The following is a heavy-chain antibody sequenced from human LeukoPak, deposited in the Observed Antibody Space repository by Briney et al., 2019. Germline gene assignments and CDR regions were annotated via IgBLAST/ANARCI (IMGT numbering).Heavy chain of an antibody. CDR1: GFTFSNYA. CDR2: ISGSGGST. D-gene: IGHD1-1*01. Sequence: GGSLRLSCAASGFTFSNYAINRVRQAPGRGLEWASGISGSGGSTYYADSVKGRFTISRDNSKNTLYLQMNSLRAEDTAVYYCAKVGNNWDFDYWGQGTLVTVSS. J-gene: IGHJ4*02. CDR3: AKVGNNWDFDY. V-gene: IGHV3-23*01.